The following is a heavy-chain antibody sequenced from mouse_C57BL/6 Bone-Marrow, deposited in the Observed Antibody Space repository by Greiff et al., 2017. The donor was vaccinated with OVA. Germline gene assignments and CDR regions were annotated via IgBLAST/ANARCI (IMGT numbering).Heavy chain of an antibody. V-gene: IGHV1-59*01. CDR2: IDPSDSYT. D-gene: IGHD6-1*01. Sequence: LQQPGAELVRPGTSVKLSCKASGYTFTSYWMHWVKQRPGQGLEWIGVIDPSDSYTNYNQKFKGKATLTVDTSSSTAYMQLSSLTSEDSAVYYCARSSLWIAYWGQGTLVTVSA. J-gene: IGHJ3*01. CDR3: ARSSLWIAY. CDR1: GYTFTSYW.